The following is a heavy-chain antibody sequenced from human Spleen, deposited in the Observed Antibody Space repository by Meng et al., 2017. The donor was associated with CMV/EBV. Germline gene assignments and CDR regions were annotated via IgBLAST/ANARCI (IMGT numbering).Heavy chain of an antibody. Sequence: GGSLRLSCAASGFTLSNYAMSWVRQAPGKGLEWVSAISPNGGTTYYADSVKGRFTISRDISKNTLYLQMNSLRAEDTAIYYCAKSRYCANSCHLDFDYWGQGTLVTVSS. V-gene: IGHV3-23*01. CDR1: GFTLSNYA. D-gene: IGHD2-8*01. CDR2: ISPNGGTT. J-gene: IGHJ4*02. CDR3: AKSRYCANSCHLDFDY.